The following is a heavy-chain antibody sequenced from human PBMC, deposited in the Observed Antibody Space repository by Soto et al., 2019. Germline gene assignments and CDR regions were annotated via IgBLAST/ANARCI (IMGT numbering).Heavy chain of an antibody. J-gene: IGHJ4*02. D-gene: IGHD2-15*01. Sequence: EVQLVESGGGLVQPGGSLRLSCAASGFTFSSYWMSWVRQAPGKGLEWVANIKQDGSEKYYVDSVKGRFTISRDNAKKXLYLQVNSLRAEETAVYYCARDRGYCSGGSCPVGYWGQGTLVTVSS. V-gene: IGHV3-7*01. CDR3: ARDRGYCSGGSCPVGY. CDR1: GFTFSSYW. CDR2: IKQDGSEK.